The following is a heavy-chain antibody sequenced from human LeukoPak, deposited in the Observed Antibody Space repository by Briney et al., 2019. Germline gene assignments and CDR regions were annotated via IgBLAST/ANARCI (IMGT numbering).Heavy chain of an antibody. Sequence: GGSLRLSCTASGFTFGDYAMSWVRQAPGKGLEWVGFIRSKAYGGTTEYAASVKGRFTISRDDSKSIAYLQMNSLKTVDTAVYYCTRGADPRVYYYYGMDVWGQGTTVTVSS. CDR3: TRGADPRVYYYYGMDV. V-gene: IGHV3-49*04. CDR2: IRSKAYGGTT. J-gene: IGHJ6*02. CDR1: GFTFGDYA. D-gene: IGHD1-26*01.